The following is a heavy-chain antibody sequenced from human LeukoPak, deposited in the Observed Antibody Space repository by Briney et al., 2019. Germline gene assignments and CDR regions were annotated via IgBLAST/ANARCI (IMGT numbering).Heavy chain of an antibody. J-gene: IGHJ4*02. D-gene: IGHD5-24*01. Sequence: SETLSLTCTVSGGSISSSSYYWGWIRQPPGKGLEWFGSIYYSGSTYYNPSLKSRVTISVDTSKNQFSLKVSSVTAADTAVYYCARESSGWLQLFDYWGQGTLVTVS. CDR2: IYYSGST. CDR3: ARESSGWLQLFDY. V-gene: IGHV4-39*02. CDR1: GGSISSSSYY.